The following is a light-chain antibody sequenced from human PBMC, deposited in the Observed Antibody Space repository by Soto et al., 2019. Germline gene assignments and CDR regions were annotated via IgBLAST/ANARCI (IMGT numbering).Light chain of an antibody. CDR2: AAS. V-gene: IGKV1-9*01. CDR1: QSISSY. CDR3: QQLNSYPIT. Sequence: DIQITQSPSSLSASVGDRVTITCRASQSISSYLNWYQQKPGKAPKLLIYAASSLQSGVPSRFSGSRSGTEFTLTISSLQPEDFATYYCQQLNSYPITFGQGTRLEIK. J-gene: IGKJ5*01.